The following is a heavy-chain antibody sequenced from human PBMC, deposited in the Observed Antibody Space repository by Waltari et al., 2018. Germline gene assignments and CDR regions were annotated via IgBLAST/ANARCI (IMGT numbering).Heavy chain of an antibody. D-gene: IGHD6-19*01. Sequence: QLQLQESGPGLVKPSETLSLTCPVSGGSISSSSYYWGWIRQPPGKGLEWIGSIYYSGSTYYNPSLKSRVTISVDTSKNQFSLKLSSVTAADTAVYYCARHGSGWYYFDYWGQGTLVTVSS. V-gene: IGHV4-39*01. CDR3: ARHGSGWYYFDY. CDR1: GGSISSSSYY. CDR2: IYYSGST. J-gene: IGHJ4*02.